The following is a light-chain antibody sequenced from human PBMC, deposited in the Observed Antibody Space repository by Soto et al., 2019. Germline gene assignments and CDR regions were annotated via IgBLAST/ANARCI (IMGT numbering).Light chain of an antibody. Sequence: EIVLTQSPGTLSLSPGERATLSCRASQSVSSNLAWYQQKPGQAPRLLIYGASTRATGIPARLSGSGSGTEFTLTISSLQSEDFAVYYCQQYYNWPITFGQGTRLEIK. J-gene: IGKJ5*01. CDR1: QSVSSN. CDR2: GAS. V-gene: IGKV3-15*01. CDR3: QQYYNWPIT.